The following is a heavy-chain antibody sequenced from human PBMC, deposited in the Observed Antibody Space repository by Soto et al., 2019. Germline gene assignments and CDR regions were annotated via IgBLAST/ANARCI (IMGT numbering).Heavy chain of an antibody. V-gene: IGHV1-69*01. CDR2: IISMFGAA. J-gene: IGHJ5*02. Sequence: QVQLVQSGAEVKKPGSSVKVSCKASGGTFSSYAISWVRQAPGQGLEWMGEIISMFGAAMYAQKFQGRVTITADESASTAYMELSSLRSEDTAVYYCARQMVSSGWHYGNWFDPWGQGTPVTVSS. D-gene: IGHD6-19*01. CDR3: ARQMVSSGWHYGNWFDP. CDR1: GGTFSSYA.